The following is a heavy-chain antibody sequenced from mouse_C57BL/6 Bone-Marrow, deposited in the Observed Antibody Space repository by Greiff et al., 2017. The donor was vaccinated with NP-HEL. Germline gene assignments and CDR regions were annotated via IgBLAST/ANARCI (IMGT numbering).Heavy chain of an antibody. J-gene: IGHJ2*01. D-gene: IGHD2-1*01. V-gene: IGHV1-64*01. Sequence: QVQLQQPGAELVKPGASVKLSCKASGYTFTSYWMHWVKQRPGQGLEWIGMIHPNRGSTNYNAKFKSKATLTVDKSSSTAYKQHSSLTTEDSAVYYCASNYDVDYWGQGTTLTVSS. CDR3: ASNYDVDY. CDR2: IHPNRGST. CDR1: GYTFTSYW.